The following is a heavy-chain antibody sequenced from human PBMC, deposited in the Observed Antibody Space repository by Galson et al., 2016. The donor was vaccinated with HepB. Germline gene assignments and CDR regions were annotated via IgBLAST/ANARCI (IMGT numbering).Heavy chain of an antibody. CDR2: FDPEDGET. V-gene: IGHV1-24*01. D-gene: IGHD2-15*01. Sequence: SVKVSCKVSGYTLNELSMHWVRQVPGKGLEWMGGFDPEDGETVYAQNFQGRVSMTEDTSTETAYKELSGLKSEDTAIYYCAPFPWGHQWYAYYFGFWCQGTLVTVSS. CDR1: GYTLNELS. CDR3: APFPWGHQWYAYYFGF. J-gene: IGHJ4*02.